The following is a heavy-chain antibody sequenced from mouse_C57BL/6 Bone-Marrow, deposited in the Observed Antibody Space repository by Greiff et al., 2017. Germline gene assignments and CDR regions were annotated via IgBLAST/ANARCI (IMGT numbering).Heavy chain of an antibody. CDR3: ARGGFYYYGSSFDY. Sequence: QDQLQQPGAELVKPGASVKLSCKASGYTFTSYWMQWVKQRPGQGLEWIGEIDPSDSYTNYNQKFKGKATLTVDTSSSTAYMQLSSLTSEDSAVYYCARGGFYYYGSSFDYWGQGTTLTVSS. D-gene: IGHD1-1*01. CDR1: GYTFTSYW. J-gene: IGHJ2*01. V-gene: IGHV1-50*01. CDR2: IDPSDSYT.